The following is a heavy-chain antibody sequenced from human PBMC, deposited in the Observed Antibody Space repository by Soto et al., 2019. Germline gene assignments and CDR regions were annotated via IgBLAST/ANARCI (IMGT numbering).Heavy chain of an antibody. Sequence: EVQLVESGGGLVKPGGSLRLSCAASGFTFSSYSMNWVRQAPGKGLEWVSSISSSSSYIYYADSVKGRFTISRDNAKNSLYMQMNSLRAEDTAVYYCARPFLAGHWYFDLWGRGTLGTVSS. D-gene: IGHD3-3*01. CDR1: GFTFSSYS. CDR3: ARPFLAGHWYFDL. J-gene: IGHJ2*01. V-gene: IGHV3-21*01. CDR2: ISSSSSYI.